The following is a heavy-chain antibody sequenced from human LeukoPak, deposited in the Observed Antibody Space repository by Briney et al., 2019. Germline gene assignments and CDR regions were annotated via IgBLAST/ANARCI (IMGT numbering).Heavy chain of an antibody. CDR2: IHYSAST. CDR1: VRSISSYY. Sequence: KSSETLSLTCTVSVRSISSYYGSWIRQPPGKGQEWIGYIHYSASTNYNPSLKSRVSVSVDTSKNQFPLKLSSVTATDTAVYYCARGGVVARIFDFWGPGSLVTVSS. D-gene: IGHD6-19*01. CDR3: ARGGVVARIFDF. J-gene: IGHJ4*02. V-gene: IGHV4-59*13.